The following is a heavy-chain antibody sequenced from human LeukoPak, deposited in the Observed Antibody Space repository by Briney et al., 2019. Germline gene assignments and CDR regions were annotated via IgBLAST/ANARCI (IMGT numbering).Heavy chain of an antibody. Sequence: SETLSLTCTVYGGSFSGYYWSWIRQPPGKGLEWIGEINHSGSTNYNPSLKSRVTISVDTSKNQSSLKLSSVTAADTAVYYCARAPDSSSQPTKRFDPWGQGTLVTVSS. CDR2: INHSGST. CDR1: GGSFSGYY. V-gene: IGHV4-34*01. CDR3: ARAPDSSSQPTKRFDP. J-gene: IGHJ5*02. D-gene: IGHD6-6*01.